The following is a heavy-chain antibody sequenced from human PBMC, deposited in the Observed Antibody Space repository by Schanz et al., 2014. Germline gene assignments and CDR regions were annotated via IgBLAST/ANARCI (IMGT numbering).Heavy chain of an antibody. CDR3: ARGGYFDRNSFDS. V-gene: IGHV1-46*01. D-gene: IGHD3-22*01. Sequence: QVQLVQSGAEVKKPGASVKVSCKASGYTFTTYYIHWVRQAPGQGLEWMGKINPSSGTTRIAQNFQGRLTVTRDTSTSAVNMERSSMRSEDTTVYYCARGGYFDRNSFDSWGQGTLVTVSS. J-gene: IGHJ4*02. CDR2: INPSSGTT. CDR1: GYTFTTYY.